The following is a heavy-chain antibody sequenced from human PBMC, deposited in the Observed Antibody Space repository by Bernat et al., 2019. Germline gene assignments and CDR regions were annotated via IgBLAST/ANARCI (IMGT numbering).Heavy chain of an antibody. D-gene: IGHD2-2*01. CDR2: ISYDGSNK. J-gene: IGHJ4*02. CDR1: GFIFSSYG. Sequence: QVQLVESGGGVVQPGRSLTLSCAASGFIFSSYGMHWVRQAPGKGLEWVAFISYDGSNKYYADSVKGRFTISRDNSKNTLYLQMNSLRAEDTAVYYCARDRYCSSTSCRIFDYWGQGTLVTVSS. V-gene: IGHV3-30*03. CDR3: ARDRYCSSTSCRIFDY.